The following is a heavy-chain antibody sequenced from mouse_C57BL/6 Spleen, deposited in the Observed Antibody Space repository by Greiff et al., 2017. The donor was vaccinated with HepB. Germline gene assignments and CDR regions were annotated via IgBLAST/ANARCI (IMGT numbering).Heavy chain of an antibody. V-gene: IGHV1-52*01. J-gene: IGHJ3*01. D-gene: IGHD2-4*01. CDR1: GYTFTSYW. CDR2: IDPSDSET. Sequence: QVQLQQPGAELVRPGSSVKLSCKASGYTFTSYWMHWVKQRPIQGLEWIGNIDPSDSETHYNQKFKDKATLTVDKSSSTAYMQLSSLTSEDSAVYYCAVYYDYDGRFSWFAYWGQGTLVTVSA. CDR3: AVYYDYDGRFSWFAY.